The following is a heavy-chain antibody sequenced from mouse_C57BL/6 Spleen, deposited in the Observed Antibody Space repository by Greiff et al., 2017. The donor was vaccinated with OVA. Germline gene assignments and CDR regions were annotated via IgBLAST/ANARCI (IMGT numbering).Heavy chain of an antibody. J-gene: IGHJ1*03. CDR2: IYPGDGDT. CDR3: ARRIYYGSSNWYFDV. Sequence: QVQLKQSGAELVKPGASVKISCKASGYAFSSYWMNWVKQRPGKGLEWIGQIYPGDGDTNYNGKFKGKATLTADKSSSTAYMQLSSLTSEDSAVYFCARRIYYGSSNWYFDVWGTGTTVTVSS. V-gene: IGHV1-80*01. D-gene: IGHD1-1*01. CDR1: GYAFSSYW.